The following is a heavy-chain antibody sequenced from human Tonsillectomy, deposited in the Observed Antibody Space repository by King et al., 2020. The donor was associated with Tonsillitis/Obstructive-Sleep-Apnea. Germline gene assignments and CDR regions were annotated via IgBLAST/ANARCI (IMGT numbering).Heavy chain of an antibody. D-gene: IGHD4-11*01. J-gene: IGHJ4*02. V-gene: IGHV3-48*03. CDR3: ARESGYSNYGDS. CDR2: ISSSGSTI. CDR1: GFTFSNYE. Sequence: EVQLVESGGGLVQPGGSLRLSCAASGFTFSNYEMNWVRQAPGKGLEWGSSISSSGSTIYYADSVKGRFTISRDNAKNSLSLHMNSLTAEDTAVYYCARESGYSNYGDSWGQGTLFTVSS.